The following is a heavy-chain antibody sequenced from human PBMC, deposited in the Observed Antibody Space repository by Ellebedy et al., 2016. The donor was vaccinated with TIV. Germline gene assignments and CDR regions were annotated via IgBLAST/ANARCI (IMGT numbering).Heavy chain of an antibody. D-gene: IGHD3-22*01. Sequence: SETLSLXXIVSGGSINGFYWSWIRQPPGKGLEWIGHMSDSGSSDYNPSLKSRVTISVDTSKNQFSLRLTSVTAADTAVYFCARNSRSGYYYGIDYWGQGTLVTVSS. J-gene: IGHJ4*02. CDR2: MSDSGSS. CDR1: GGSINGFY. CDR3: ARNSRSGYYYGIDY. V-gene: IGHV4-59*12.